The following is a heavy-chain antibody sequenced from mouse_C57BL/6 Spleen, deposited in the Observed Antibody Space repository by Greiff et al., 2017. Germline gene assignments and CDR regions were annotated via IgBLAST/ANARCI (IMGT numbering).Heavy chain of an antibody. J-gene: IGHJ4*01. CDR3: ARSKPSNPSYYARDY. Sequence: VPLQQPGAELVMPGASVKLSCKASGYTFTSYWMHWVKQRPGPGLEWIGEIDLSDSYTNYNQKFKGKSTLTVDKSSSTAYMQLSSLTSEDSAVYYGARSKPSNPSYYARDYWGQGTSVTVSA. V-gene: IGHV1-69*01. CDR1: GYTFTSYW. D-gene: IGHD2-10*02. CDR2: IDLSDSYT.